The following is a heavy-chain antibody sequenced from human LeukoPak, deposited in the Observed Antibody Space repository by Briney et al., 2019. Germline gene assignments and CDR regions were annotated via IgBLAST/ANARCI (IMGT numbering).Heavy chain of an antibody. D-gene: IGHD3-22*01. CDR2: VFTSGIT. CDR1: GGSTSSYY. J-gene: IGHJ3*02. Sequence: SETLSLTCTVSGGSTSSYYWSWIRQPPGKGLEWIGRVFTSGITSGNTNYNPSLKSRVTMSVDTSKNQFSLKLTSVTAADTAVYYCARDRYYYDSSSYYSAFETWGQGTMITVSS. V-gene: IGHV4-4*07. CDR3: ARDRYYYDSSSYYSAFET.